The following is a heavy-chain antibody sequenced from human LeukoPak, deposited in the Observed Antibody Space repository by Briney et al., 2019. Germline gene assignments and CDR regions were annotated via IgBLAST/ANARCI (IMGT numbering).Heavy chain of an antibody. CDR2: INPNSGGT. V-gene: IGHV1-2*02. D-gene: IGHD2-2*01. Sequence: ASVKVSCKASGYTFTGYYIHWVRQAPGPGLEWMGWINPNSGGTNYAQNFQGRVTMTRDTPISTAYMELSSLTSDDTAVYYCARSHCISTSCYPDYWGQGTLVTVSS. CDR3: ARSHCISTSCYPDY. J-gene: IGHJ4*02. CDR1: GYTFTGYY.